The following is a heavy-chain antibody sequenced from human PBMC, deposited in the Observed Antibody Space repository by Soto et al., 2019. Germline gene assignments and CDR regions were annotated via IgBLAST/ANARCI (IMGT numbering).Heavy chain of an antibody. J-gene: IGHJ6*02. CDR2: INPNSGTT. CDR3: ARAGIAAAGSGEYGMDV. CDR1: GSTFTGHY. D-gene: IGHD6-13*01. V-gene: IGHV1-2*02. Sequence: ASVKVSCKASGSTFTGHYIHWVRQAPGQGLEWMGWINPNSGTTKYAQKFQGRVTLTRETSITTAYMELNSLKSDGTAVYYCARAGIAAAGSGEYGMDVWGQGTTVTVSS.